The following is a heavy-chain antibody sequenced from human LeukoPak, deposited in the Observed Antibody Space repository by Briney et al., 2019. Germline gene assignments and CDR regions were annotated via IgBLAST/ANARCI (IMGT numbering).Heavy chain of an antibody. D-gene: IGHD3-3*01. CDR2: INPSGGGT. Sequence: ASVKVSCKASGYAFTSYYMHWVRQAPGQGLEWMGIINPSGGGTSYAQKFQGRVTMTRDTSTSTVYMELSSLRSEDTAVYYCARDMDSIFGVGGWGQGTLVTVSS. CDR3: ARDMDSIFGVGG. J-gene: IGHJ4*02. V-gene: IGHV1-46*01. CDR1: GYAFTSYY.